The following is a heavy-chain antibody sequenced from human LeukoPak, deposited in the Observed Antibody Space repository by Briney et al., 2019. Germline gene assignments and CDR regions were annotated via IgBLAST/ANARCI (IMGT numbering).Heavy chain of an antibody. J-gene: IGHJ4*02. D-gene: IGHD1-26*01. Sequence: GGSLRLSCAASGFTFSSYAMSWLRQAPQKGLEWVSGISVTGDITYYADSVKGRFTISRDDSKNTLYLQMNSLRAEDTAVYFCARDRHSVSFYGYFDYWGQGTLVTVSS. V-gene: IGHV3-23*01. CDR3: ARDRHSVSFYGYFDY. CDR2: ISVTGDIT. CDR1: GFTFSSYA.